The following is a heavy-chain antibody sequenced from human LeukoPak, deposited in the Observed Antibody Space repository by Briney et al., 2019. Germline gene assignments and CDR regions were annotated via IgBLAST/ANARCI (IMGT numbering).Heavy chain of an antibody. D-gene: IGHD1-20*01. V-gene: IGHV4-31*03. CDR1: GGSISSGGYY. J-gene: IGHJ6*03. Sequence: SETLSLTRTVSGGSISSGGYYWSWIRQHPGKGLEWIGYIYYSGSTYYNPSLKSRVTISVDTSKNQFSLKLSSVTAADTAVYYCATIRSQYNWKDDHYYYNYIDVWGKGTTVTVSS. CDR3: ATIRSQYNWKDDHYYYNYIDV. CDR2: IYYSGST.